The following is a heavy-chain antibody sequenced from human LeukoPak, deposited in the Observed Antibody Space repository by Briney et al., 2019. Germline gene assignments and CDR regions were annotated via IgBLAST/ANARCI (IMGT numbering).Heavy chain of an antibody. Sequence: PSETLSLTCTVSGGSISSYYWSWVRQPPGKGLEWIGYVSYSGSTDYNPSLKSRVIISIDTSKNQFSLRLSSVTAADTAVYYCARENDRYGRIDYWGQGTQVTVSS. V-gene: IGHV4-59*01. CDR2: VSYSGST. CDR1: GGSISSYY. J-gene: IGHJ4*02. CDR3: ARENDRYGRIDY. D-gene: IGHD5-18*01.